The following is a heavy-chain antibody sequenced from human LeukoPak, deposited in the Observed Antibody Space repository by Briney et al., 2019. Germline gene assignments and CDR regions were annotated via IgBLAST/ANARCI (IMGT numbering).Heavy chain of an antibody. CDR1: GGSFSGYY. V-gene: IGHV4-34*01. CDR3: AREGVATYFDY. J-gene: IGHJ4*02. Sequence: PSEPLSLTCAVYGGSFSGYYWSWIRQPPGKGLEWIGEINHSGSTNYNPSLKSRVTISVDTSKNQFSLKLSSVTAADTAVYYCAREGVATYFDYWGQGTLVTVSS. CDR2: INHSGST. D-gene: IGHD5-12*01.